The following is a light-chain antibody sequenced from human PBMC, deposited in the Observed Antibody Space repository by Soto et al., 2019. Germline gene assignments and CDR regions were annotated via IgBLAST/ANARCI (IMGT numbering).Light chain of an antibody. V-gene: IGKV1-33*01. CDR1: QDISNY. J-gene: IGKJ5*01. Sequence: DVQMTQSPSSLSASVGDRVTITCQAIQDISNYLNWYQQKPGKAPKLLIYDASNLEKGGPSRFSGSGSGTVFTFTISSLEGDDIATYYCHQYAKLPRTFGQGTRLEIK. CDR3: HQYAKLPRT. CDR2: DAS.